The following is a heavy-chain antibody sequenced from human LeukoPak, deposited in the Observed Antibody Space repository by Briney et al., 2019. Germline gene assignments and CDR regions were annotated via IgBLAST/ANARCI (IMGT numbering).Heavy chain of an antibody. J-gene: IGHJ1*01. CDR2: RNPNHNGGKK. CDR3: TRGVAEWLVRAFAS. V-gene: IGHV1-8*01. CDR1: GYTFTNYD. D-gene: IGHD6-19*01. Sequence: GASVKVSCKASGYTFTNYDIKWVRQAPGQGVEWSGWRNPNHNGGKKVYAQKVQGRDILTRNTSLTTPYMELSNLSSEDTAVYYCTRGVAEWLVRAFASWGQGTLVTVSS.